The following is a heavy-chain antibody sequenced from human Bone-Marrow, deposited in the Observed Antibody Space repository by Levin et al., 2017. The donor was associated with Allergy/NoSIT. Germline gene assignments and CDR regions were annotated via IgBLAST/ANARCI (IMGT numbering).Heavy chain of an antibody. V-gene: IGHV3-23*01. D-gene: IGHD2-2*01. CDR2: ISGSGGST. CDR3: AKAAVWCSSTSCYFTTFDY. J-gene: IGHJ4*02. Sequence: GESLKISCAASGFTFSSYAMSWVRQAPGKGLEWVSAISGSGGSTYYADSVKGRFTISRDNSKNTLYLQMNSLRAEDTAAYYCAKAAVWCSSTSCYFTTFDYWGQGTLVTVSS. CDR1: GFTFSSYA.